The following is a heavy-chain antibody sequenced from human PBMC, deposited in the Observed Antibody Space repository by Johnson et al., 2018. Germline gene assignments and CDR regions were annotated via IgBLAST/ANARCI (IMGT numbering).Heavy chain of an antibody. Sequence: VQLQESGGGLVQXGGSLRLSCAASGFTFSSYWMHWVRQAPGKGLVWVSRINSDGSSPNYAESMKGRFTISRDNAKNTLYLQMNSLSAEDTAVYYCARAYGMDVWGQGTTVTVSS. V-gene: IGHV3-74*01. J-gene: IGHJ6*02. CDR3: ARAYGMDV. CDR2: INSDGSSP. CDR1: GFTFSSYW.